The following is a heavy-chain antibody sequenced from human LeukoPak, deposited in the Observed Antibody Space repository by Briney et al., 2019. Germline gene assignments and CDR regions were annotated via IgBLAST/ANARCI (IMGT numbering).Heavy chain of an antibody. J-gene: IGHJ4*02. CDR1: GGTFSSYA. V-gene: IGHV1-69*13. D-gene: IGHD3-22*01. Sequence: GASVKVSCKASGGTFSSYAISWVRQAPGQGLEWMGGIIPIFGTANYAQKFQGRVTITADESTSTAYMELSSLRSEDTAVYYCARELNLLNYYDSSGFDYWGQGTLVTVSS. CDR2: IIPIFGTA. CDR3: ARELNLLNYYDSSGFDY.